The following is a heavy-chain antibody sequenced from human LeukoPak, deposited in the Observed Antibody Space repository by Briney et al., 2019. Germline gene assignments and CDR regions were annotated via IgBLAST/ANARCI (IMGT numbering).Heavy chain of an antibody. CDR3: ARMPVAGTAY. J-gene: IGHJ4*02. Sequence: KPSETLSLTCTVSGVSISSHYWSWIRQPQGKGLEWIGYIYYSGSTNYNPSLKSRVTISVDTSKNQFSLKLSSVTAADTAVYYCARMPVAGTAYWGQGTLVTVSS. CDR2: IYYSGST. D-gene: IGHD6-19*01. CDR1: GVSISSHY. V-gene: IGHV4-59*11.